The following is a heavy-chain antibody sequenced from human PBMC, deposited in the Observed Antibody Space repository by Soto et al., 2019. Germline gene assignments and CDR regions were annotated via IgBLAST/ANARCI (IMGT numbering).Heavy chain of an antibody. Sequence: GGSLRLSCAASGFDLNDFGIHWVRQAPGKGLEWVAHIWYDGKRKNYVDSVKGRFTVSRDSSNNTVYLQMNSLGVEDTAVYYCAKENTPPYFDYWGQGALVTVSS. D-gene: IGHD2-15*01. CDR2: IWYDGKRK. CDR3: AKENTPPYFDY. V-gene: IGHV3-33*06. CDR1: GFDLNDFG. J-gene: IGHJ4*02.